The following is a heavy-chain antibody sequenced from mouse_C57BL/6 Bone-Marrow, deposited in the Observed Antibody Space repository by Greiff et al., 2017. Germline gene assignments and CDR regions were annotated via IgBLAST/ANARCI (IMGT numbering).Heavy chain of an antibody. CDR1: GFTFSSYA. Sequence: EVQVVESGGGLVKPGGSLKLSCAASGFTFSSYAMSWVRQTPEKRLEWVATISDGGSYTYYPDNVKGRFTISRDNAKNNLYLQMSHLKSEDTAMYYCARKLRLDYWGQGTTLTVSS. D-gene: IGHD1-1*01. CDR3: ARKLRLDY. CDR2: ISDGGSYT. V-gene: IGHV5-4*01. J-gene: IGHJ2*01.